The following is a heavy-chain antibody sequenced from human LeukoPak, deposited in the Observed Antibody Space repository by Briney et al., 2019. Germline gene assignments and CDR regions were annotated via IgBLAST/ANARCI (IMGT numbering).Heavy chain of an antibody. Sequence: GGSLRLSCAASGFTFDNYAMSWVRQAPGKGLQWVSDISGSGGSTYYADSVKGRFTISRDNSKNTLYLQLNSLRAEDTAVYYCAKVAKAVALTVGSYFDYWGQGTLVTVSS. V-gene: IGHV3-23*01. CDR2: ISGSGGST. CDR3: AKVAKAVALTVGSYFDY. J-gene: IGHJ4*02. CDR1: GFTFDNYA. D-gene: IGHD6-19*01.